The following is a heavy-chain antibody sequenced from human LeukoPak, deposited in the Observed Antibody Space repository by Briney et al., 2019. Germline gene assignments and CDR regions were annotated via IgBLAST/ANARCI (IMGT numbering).Heavy chain of an antibody. V-gene: IGHV3-30*18. Sequence: GGSLRLSCAASGFTFSSYGMHWVRQAPGKGLEWVAVISYDGSNKYYADSVKGRFTISRDNSKNTMYLQMSSLRAEDTAVYYCCKDSRGGYDVDAFHIWGHGTMVTVSA. D-gene: IGHD5-12*01. CDR1: GFTFSSYG. CDR3: CKDSRGGYDVDAFHI. CDR2: ISYDGSNK. J-gene: IGHJ3*02.